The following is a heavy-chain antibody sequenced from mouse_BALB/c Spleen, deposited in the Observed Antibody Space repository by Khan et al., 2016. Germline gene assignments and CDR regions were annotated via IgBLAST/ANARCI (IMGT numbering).Heavy chain of an antibody. CDR3: EREGWLLCDFDY. D-gene: IGHD1-1*02. V-gene: IGHV1-4*01. Sequence: QVRLQQSGAELARPGASVRMSCKASGYTFTSYTMHWVKQGPGQGLEWIGYVIPSNAYTNYNQKFKDKATLTADKSSSKAYMQLSSLTSEDSAVYYCEREGWLLCDFDYWGRGTTLTVSA. J-gene: IGHJ2*01. CDR2: VIPSNAYT. CDR1: GYTFTSYT.